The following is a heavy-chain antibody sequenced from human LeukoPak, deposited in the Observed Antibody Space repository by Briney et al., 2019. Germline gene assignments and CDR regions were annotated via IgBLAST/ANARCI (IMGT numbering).Heavy chain of an antibody. Sequence: ASVKVSCKASGYTFTSYGISWVRQAPGQGLEWMGWISAYNGNTNYAQKLQGRVTMTTDTSTSTAYMELRSLRSDDTAVYYCAKSKDSSGYYYAVIDYWGQGTLVTVSS. CDR1: GYTFTSYG. V-gene: IGHV1-18*01. CDR3: AKSKDSSGYYYAVIDY. D-gene: IGHD3-22*01. J-gene: IGHJ4*02. CDR2: ISAYNGNT.